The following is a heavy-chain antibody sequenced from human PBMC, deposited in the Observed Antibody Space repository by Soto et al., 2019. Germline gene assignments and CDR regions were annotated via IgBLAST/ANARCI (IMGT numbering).Heavy chain of an antibody. V-gene: IGHV1-46*03. CDR1: GYIFTSYY. J-gene: IGHJ4*02. CDR2: INPSGGST. CDR3: ARGSSGWYAPFY. D-gene: IGHD6-19*01. Sequence: ASVKVSCKASGYIFTSYYIHWVRQAPGQGLEWMGIINPSGGSTTYAQRFQGRVTMTRDTSTSTVYMELSSLRSEDTAVYYCARGSSGWYAPFYWGQGSMVTVSS.